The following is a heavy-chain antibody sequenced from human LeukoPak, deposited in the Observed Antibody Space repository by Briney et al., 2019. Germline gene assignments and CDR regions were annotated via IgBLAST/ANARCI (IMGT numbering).Heavy chain of an antibody. Sequence: SETLSLTCTVSGGSISSYYWSWIRQPPGKGLEWIGYIYYSGSTNYNPSLKSRVTISVDTSKNQFSLKLSSVTAADTAVYYCARSQGLTGYYPILFNYWGQGTLVTVSS. V-gene: IGHV4-59*01. CDR3: ARSQGLTGYYPILFNY. CDR1: GGSISSYY. D-gene: IGHD3-9*01. J-gene: IGHJ4*02. CDR2: IYYSGST.